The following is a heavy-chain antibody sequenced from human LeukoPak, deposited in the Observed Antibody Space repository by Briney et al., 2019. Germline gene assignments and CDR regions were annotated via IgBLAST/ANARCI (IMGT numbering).Heavy chain of an antibody. CDR2: INPNSGGT. Sequence: GASVKVSCKASGYTFTGYYMHWVRQAPGQGLEWMGWINPNSGGTNYAQKFQGRVTMTRDTSISTAYMGLSRLRSDDTAVYYCARERYYDILTVSKKRNNWFDPWGQGTLVTVSS. D-gene: IGHD3-9*01. CDR1: GYTFTGYY. V-gene: IGHV1-2*02. J-gene: IGHJ5*02. CDR3: ARERYYDILTVSKKRNNWFDP.